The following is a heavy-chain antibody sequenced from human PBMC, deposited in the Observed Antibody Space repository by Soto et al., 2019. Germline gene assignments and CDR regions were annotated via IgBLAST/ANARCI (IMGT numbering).Heavy chain of an antibody. Sequence: ETLSLTGHVSGASIRSYYWNWIRQPPGKTLEWIGDVYYSGSANYNPSLKSRVTISVDMSRNQFSLKLNSVTAADTAVYYCARGSMVRGPTPFDYWGQGTLVTVYS. V-gene: IGHV4-59*01. D-gene: IGHD3-10*01. CDR1: GASIRSYY. CDR2: VYYSGSA. CDR3: ARGSMVRGPTPFDY. J-gene: IGHJ4*02.